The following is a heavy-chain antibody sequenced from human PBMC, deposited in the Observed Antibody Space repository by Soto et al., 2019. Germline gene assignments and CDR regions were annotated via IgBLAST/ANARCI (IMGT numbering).Heavy chain of an antibody. Sequence: QVQLQQWGAGLLKPSETLSLTCAVYGGSFSGYYWSWIRQPPGKGLEWIGEINHSGSTNYNPSLKSRVTISVDTSKNQFSLKLSSVTAADTAVYYCARGLRLVRGYYFDYWGQGTLVTVSS. CDR2: INHSGST. V-gene: IGHV4-34*01. D-gene: IGHD6-19*01. CDR3: ARGLRLVRGYYFDY. J-gene: IGHJ4*02. CDR1: GGSFSGYY.